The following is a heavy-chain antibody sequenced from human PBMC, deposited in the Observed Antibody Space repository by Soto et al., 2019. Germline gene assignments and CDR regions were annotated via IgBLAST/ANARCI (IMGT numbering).Heavy chain of an antibody. CDR3: AIRGYSGYDYITASDY. V-gene: IGHV1-3*01. CDR1: GYTFTSYA. Sequence: ASVKVSCKASGYTFTSYAMHWVRQAPGQRLEWMGWINAGNGNTKYSQKFQGRVTITRDTSASTAYMELSSLRSEDTAVYYCAIRGYSGYDYITASDYWGQGTLVTVSS. D-gene: IGHD5-12*01. J-gene: IGHJ4*02. CDR2: INAGNGNT.